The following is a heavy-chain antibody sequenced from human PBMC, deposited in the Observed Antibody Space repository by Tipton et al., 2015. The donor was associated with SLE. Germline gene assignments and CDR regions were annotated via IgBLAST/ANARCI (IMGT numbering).Heavy chain of an antibody. CDR1: GYTFTSYG. V-gene: IGHV1-18*01. CDR2: ISAYNGNT. Sequence: QLVQSGPEVKKPGASVKVSCKASGYTFTSYGISWVRQAPGQGLEWMGWISAYNGNTKYGKKLQGRVTMTTDTSTSTAYMELRSLRSGDTAVYYCARVGDSYYDYYMDVWGKGTTVTVSS. D-gene: IGHD4-17*01. CDR3: ARVGDSYYDYYMDV. J-gene: IGHJ6*03.